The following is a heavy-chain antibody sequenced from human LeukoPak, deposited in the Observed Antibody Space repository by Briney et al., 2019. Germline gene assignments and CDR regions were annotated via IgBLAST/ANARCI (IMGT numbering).Heavy chain of an antibody. D-gene: IGHD1-1*01. Sequence: GASVKVSCKVSGYTLTELSMHWVRQAPGKGLEWMGGSDPEDGETIYAQKFQGRVTMTEDTSTDTAYMELSSLRSEDTAVYYCATVSTTGTTYDAFDIWGQGTMVTVSS. CDR1: GYTLTELS. CDR2: SDPEDGET. J-gene: IGHJ3*02. V-gene: IGHV1-24*01. CDR3: ATVSTTGTTYDAFDI.